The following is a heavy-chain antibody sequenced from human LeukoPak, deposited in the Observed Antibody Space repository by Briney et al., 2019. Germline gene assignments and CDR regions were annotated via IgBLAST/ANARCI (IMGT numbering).Heavy chain of an antibody. CDR3: ARTRYYYNSRSYGAPYYFDY. Sequence: SETLSLTCAVYGGSFSGDFWSWIRQSPGKGLEWIGEINHGGSTTYNPSLKSRVTISVDTSKNQFSLKLSSVTAADTAVYYCARTRYYYNSRSYGAPYYFDYWGQGTLVTVSS. CDR2: INHGGST. CDR1: GGSFSGDF. J-gene: IGHJ4*02. D-gene: IGHD3-10*01. V-gene: IGHV4-34*01.